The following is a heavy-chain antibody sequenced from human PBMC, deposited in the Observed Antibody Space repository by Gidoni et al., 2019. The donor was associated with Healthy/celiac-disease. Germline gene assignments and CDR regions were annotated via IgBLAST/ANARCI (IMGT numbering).Heavy chain of an antibody. CDR1: GYTCTRHA. CDR2: INTNTGNP. CDR3: ARDRQLISSSWRRGWFDP. V-gene: IGHV7-4-1*02. Sequence: QVQLVQSGSELKKPGASVKVSCKDSGYTCTRHARNWGRQAPGQGLEWMGWINTNTGNPTYAQGFTGRFVFSLDTSVSTAYLQISSLKAEDTAVYYCARDRQLISSSWRRGWFDPWGQGTLVTVSS. D-gene: IGHD6-13*01. J-gene: IGHJ5*02.